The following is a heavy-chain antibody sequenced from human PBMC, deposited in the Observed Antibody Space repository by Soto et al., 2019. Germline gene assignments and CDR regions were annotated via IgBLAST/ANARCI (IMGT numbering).Heavy chain of an antibody. J-gene: IGHJ5*01. CDR3: AMGVGHDS. V-gene: IGHV1-8*01. D-gene: IGHD3-16*01. CDR1: GYTFTSCD. Sequence: VSVLFSFKASGYTFTSCDINWVRQATGQVIEWMGWMNPNSGNTGYAQNFQGRVTMNRNTYISKAYMQLSSLRSEDTAVYYCAMGVGHDSWGHGTLVTVSS. CDR2: MNPNSGNT.